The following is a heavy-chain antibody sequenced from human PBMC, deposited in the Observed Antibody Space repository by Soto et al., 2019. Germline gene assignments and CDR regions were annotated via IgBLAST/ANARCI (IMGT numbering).Heavy chain of an antibody. CDR2: MYWDDDK. J-gene: IGHJ1*01. Sequence: VGWIRQPPGKALEWLALMYWDDDKRYSTSLKSRLTITKDTSKNQVFLTMTNMDPVDTATYYCVFFCSRRRQTISQH. D-gene: IGHD3-9*01. V-gene: IGHV2-5*02. CDR3: VFFCSRRRQTISQH.